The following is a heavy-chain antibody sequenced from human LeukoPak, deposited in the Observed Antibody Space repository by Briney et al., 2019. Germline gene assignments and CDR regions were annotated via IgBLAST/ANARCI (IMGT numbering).Heavy chain of an antibody. J-gene: IGHJ4*02. D-gene: IGHD3-22*01. Sequence: SGGSLILSCAASGFTFRSYAMSWVRQAPGKGLEWVLAISGSGTSTYYADSVKGRFTISRDNSKNTLYLQMNSLRAEDTAVYYCEGTYYYDSSDDYWGQGTLVTVSS. V-gene: IGHV3-23*01. CDR3: EGTYYYDSSDDY. CDR2: ISGSGTST. CDR1: GFTFRSYA.